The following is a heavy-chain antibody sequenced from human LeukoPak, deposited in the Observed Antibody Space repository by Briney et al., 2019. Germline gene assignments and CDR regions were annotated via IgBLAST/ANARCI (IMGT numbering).Heavy chain of an antibody. J-gene: IGHJ4*02. Sequence: PGGSLTLSCAGSGFTFITYVMSWVRQAPGKGLEWVSAFSGGDDSTYYAHSVRGRFTISRDSSRNTLYPQVNLLRPDETALYFVARLSGSYYNSPFYFDYWGQGTLVTVSS. D-gene: IGHD3-10*01. CDR3: ARLSGSYYNSPFYFDY. V-gene: IGHV3-23*01. CDR2: FSGGDDST. CDR1: GFTFITYV.